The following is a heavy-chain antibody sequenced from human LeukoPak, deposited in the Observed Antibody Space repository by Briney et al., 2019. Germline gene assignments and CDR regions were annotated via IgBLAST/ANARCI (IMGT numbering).Heavy chain of an antibody. V-gene: IGHV3-33*06. CDR2: IWSDGSNK. D-gene: IGHD4-17*01. CDR3: AKDLRDYRYYFDY. CDR1: GFTFSSYG. Sequence: GRSLRLSCAASGFTFSSYGMHWVRQAPGQGLEWVGVIWSDGSNKYYADSVQGRFTISRDNSKNTPYLQMNSLRAEDTAVYYCAKDLRDYRYYFDYWGQGTLVTVSS. J-gene: IGHJ4*02.